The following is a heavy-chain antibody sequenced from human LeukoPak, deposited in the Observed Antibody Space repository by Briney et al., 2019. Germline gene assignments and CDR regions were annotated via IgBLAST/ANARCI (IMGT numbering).Heavy chain of an antibody. V-gene: IGHV3-74*01. CDR2: INSDGSWT. J-gene: IGHJ4*02. CDR3: AREGPRGNSQFDY. CDR1: GNYW. D-gene: IGHD2/OR15-2a*01. Sequence: PGGSLRLSCAASGNYWMHWVRQAPGKGLVWVSHINSDGSWTSYADSVKGRFTISKDNAKNTLYLQMNSLRAEDTAVYYCAREGPRGNSQFDYWGQGTLVTVSS.